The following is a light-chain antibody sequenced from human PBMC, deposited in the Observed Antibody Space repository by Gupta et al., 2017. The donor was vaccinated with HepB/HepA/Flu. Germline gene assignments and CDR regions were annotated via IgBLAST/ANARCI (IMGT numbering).Light chain of an antibody. CDR2: DAS. CDR3: QQCSSWPQT. J-gene: IGKJ1*01. CDR1: QSIISD. Sequence: VLTQSPATLPLSPGERATLLCRASQSIISDLAWYQQKPGQAPRLLIYDASIRATGIPTRFSGGGFGTDFALTIRNLEPEDFAVYYCQQCSSWPQTFGQGTKVEIK. V-gene: IGKV3-11*01.